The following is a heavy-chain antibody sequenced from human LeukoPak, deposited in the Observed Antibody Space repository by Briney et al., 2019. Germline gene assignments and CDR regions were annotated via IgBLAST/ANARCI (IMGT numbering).Heavy chain of an antibody. J-gene: IGHJ3*02. Sequence: ASVKVSCTASGYTFTGYYMHRVRQAPARGREWMGWINSNSGGTNYAQKFQGWVTMTRDTSISTAYMELSRLRSVDTAVYYCARQEPWSGGSCLNSFDIWGQGTMVTVSS. V-gene: IGHV1-2*04. CDR2: INSNSGGT. D-gene: IGHD2-15*01. CDR3: ARQEPWSGGSCLNSFDI. CDR1: GYTFTGYY.